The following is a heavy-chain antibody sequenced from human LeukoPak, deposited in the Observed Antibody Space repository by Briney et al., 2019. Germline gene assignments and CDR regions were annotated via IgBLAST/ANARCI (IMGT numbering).Heavy chain of an antibody. CDR2: INHSGST. J-gene: IGHJ6*02. CDR1: GGSFSGYY. V-gene: IGHV4-34*01. Sequence: PSETLSLTCAVYGGSFSGYYWSWIRQPPGKGLEWIGEINHSGSTNYNPSLKSRVTISVDTSKNQFSLKLSSVTAADTAVYYCARLEPGGPPYYYGMDVWGQGTTVTISS. D-gene: IGHD1-1*01. CDR3: ARLEPGGPPYYYGMDV.